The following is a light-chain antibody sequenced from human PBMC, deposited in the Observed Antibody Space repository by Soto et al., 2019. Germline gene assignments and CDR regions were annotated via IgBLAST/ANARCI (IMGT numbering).Light chain of an antibody. CDR3: QQYYSYPRT. Sequence: AIRMTQSPSSLSASTGDRVTITCRASQGISSYLAWYQQKPGKAPKLLIYAASTLQSGVPSRFRGSGSGTDFTLTISCLQSEDFATYYCQQYYSYPRTFGQGTRWIS. CDR2: AAS. CDR1: QGISSY. V-gene: IGKV1-8*01. J-gene: IGKJ1*01.